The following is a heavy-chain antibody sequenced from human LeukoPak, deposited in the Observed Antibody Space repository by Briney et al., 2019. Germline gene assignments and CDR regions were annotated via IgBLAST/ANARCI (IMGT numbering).Heavy chain of an antibody. CDR1: GYTFTSYG. CDR3: ARDQARFNTYYYDSSGCNFDY. CDR2: ISAYNGNT. Sequence: ASVKVSCKASGYTFTSYGISWVRQAPGQGLGWMGWISAYNGNTNYAQKLQGRVTMTTDTSTSTAYMELRSLRSDDTAVYYCARDQARFNTYYYDSSGCNFDYWGQGTLVTVSS. V-gene: IGHV1-18*01. D-gene: IGHD3-22*01. J-gene: IGHJ4*02.